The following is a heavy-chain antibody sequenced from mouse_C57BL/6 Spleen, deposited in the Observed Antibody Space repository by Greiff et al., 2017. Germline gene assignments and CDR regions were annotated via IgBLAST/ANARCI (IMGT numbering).Heavy chain of an antibody. V-gene: IGHV5-16*01. J-gene: IGHJ2*01. CDR3: ARVGLLRGYYFDY. D-gene: IGHD1-1*01. CDR1: GFTFSDYY. Sequence: EVQLVESEGGLVQPGSSMKLSCTASGFTFSDYYMVWVRQVPEKGLEWVANINYDGSSTYYLDSLKSRFIISRDNAKNILYLQMSSLKSEDTATYYCARVGLLRGYYFDYWGQGTTLTVSS. CDR2: INYDGSST.